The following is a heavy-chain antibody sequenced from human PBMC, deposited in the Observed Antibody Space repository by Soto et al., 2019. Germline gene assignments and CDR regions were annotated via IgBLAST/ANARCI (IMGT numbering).Heavy chain of an antibody. Sequence: QVQLVQSGAEVKKPGSSVKVSCKASGGTFSSYTISWVRQAPGQGLEWMGRIIPILGIANYAQKFQARVTSTADKSTSTAYMELSSMRSEDTAVYYCARDCSSGSCTALLGYFHHWGQGTLVTVSS. CDR2: IIPILGIA. V-gene: IGHV1-69*08. CDR1: GGTFSSYT. J-gene: IGHJ1*01. CDR3: ARDCSSGSCTALLGYFHH. D-gene: IGHD2-15*01.